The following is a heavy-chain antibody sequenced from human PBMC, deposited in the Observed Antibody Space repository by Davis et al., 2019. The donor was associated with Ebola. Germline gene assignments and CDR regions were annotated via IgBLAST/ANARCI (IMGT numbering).Heavy chain of an antibody. D-gene: IGHD6-13*01. V-gene: IGHV4-59*01. Sequence: MPSETLSLTCTVSGGSTSSYSWSWIRQPPGKGLEWIGYIYYRGSTNYNPSLKSRVTISVDTSTNQFSLKLSSVSAADTAVYYCARDRGSSWYNWFDPWSQGTLVTVSS. CDR2: IYYRGST. J-gene: IGHJ5*02. CDR3: ARDRGSSWYNWFDP. CDR1: GGSTSSYS.